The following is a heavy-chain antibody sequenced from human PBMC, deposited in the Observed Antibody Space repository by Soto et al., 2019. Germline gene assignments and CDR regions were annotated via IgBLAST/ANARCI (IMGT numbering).Heavy chain of an antibody. CDR1: GDSVSINSAV. D-gene: IGHD1-26*01. J-gene: IGHJ4*02. CDR3: ARGEQYSGRIFDY. CDR2: TYYRSKWYY. V-gene: IGHV6-1*01. Sequence: PSQTLSLTCAITGDSVSINSAVWSLVRQSPSRGLEWLGRTYYRSKWYYEYAVSVRGRITINPDTSKNQYSLQLNSVTPEDTAVYFCARGEQYSGRIFDYWGQGTQVTVSS.